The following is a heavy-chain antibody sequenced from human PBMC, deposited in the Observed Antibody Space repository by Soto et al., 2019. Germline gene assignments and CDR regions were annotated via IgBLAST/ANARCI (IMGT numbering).Heavy chain of an antibody. CDR1: GYTFTSYY. CDR3: ARGQQYYYDSSGYYYNYFDY. CDR2: INPSGGST. J-gene: IGHJ4*02. D-gene: IGHD3-22*01. V-gene: IGHV1-46*01. Sequence: ASVKVSCKASGYTFTSYYMHWVRQAPGQGLEWMGMINPSGGSTSYAQKFQGRVTMTRDTSTSTVYMELSSLRSEDTAVYYCARGQQYYYDSSGYYYNYFDYWGQGTLVTVSS.